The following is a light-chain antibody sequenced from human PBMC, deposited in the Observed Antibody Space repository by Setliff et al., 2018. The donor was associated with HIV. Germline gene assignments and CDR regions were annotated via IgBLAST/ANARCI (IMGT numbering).Light chain of an antibody. V-gene: IGLV2-11*01. CDR1: SSDVGSYNY. Sequence: SVLTQPRSVSGSPGQSVTISCTGTSSDVGSYNYVSWYQQHPGKAPKLMIYDVTKRPSGVPDRFSGSKSGNTASLTISGLQAEDEADYYCCSYAGSYTPVIFGGGTQLTVL. CDR3: CSYAGSYTPVI. CDR2: DVT. J-gene: IGLJ2*01.